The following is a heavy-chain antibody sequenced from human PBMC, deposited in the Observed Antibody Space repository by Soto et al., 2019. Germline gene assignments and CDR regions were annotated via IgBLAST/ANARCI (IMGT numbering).Heavy chain of an antibody. CDR2: IYYSEST. Sequence: SETLSLTCAVYGESLSYYYWSWIRQSPGQGLEWIGEIYYSESTNYNPSLKSRDTISAVSSANQFSMKKNSETAADTAVYYCARGQWSDRLLNWGRGILVTVS. D-gene: IGHD2-15*01. J-gene: IGHJ4*02. V-gene: IGHV4-34*01. CDR1: GESLSYYY. CDR3: ARGQWSDRLLN.